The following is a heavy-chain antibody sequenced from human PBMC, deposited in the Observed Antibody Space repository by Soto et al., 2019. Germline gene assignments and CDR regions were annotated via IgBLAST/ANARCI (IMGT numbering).Heavy chain of an antibody. J-gene: IGHJ3*02. CDR1: GGSFGGYY. V-gene: IGHV4-34*01. Sequence: PSETLSLTCAVYGGSFGGYYWGGIRPPPGKGLEWLREINHSGSTNYNPSLKSRVTISVDTSKNQFSLKLSSVTAADTAVYYCARVGITMVREDAFDIWGQGTMVTVSS. CDR3: ARVGITMVREDAFDI. D-gene: IGHD3-10*01. CDR2: INHSGST.